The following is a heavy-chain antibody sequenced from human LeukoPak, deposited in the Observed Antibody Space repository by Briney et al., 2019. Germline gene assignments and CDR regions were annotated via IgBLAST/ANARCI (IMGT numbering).Heavy chain of an antibody. V-gene: IGHV3-74*01. CDR1: RFTFSSYW. D-gene: IGHD3-3*01. Sequence: PGGSLRLSCAASRFTFSSYWMHWVRQAPGKGLVWVSRIDTDGSTTTYADSVKGRFTISRDNAKNTLYLQMNSLRAEDTAVYYCARETLDYDFWSGGAVHFDYWGQGTLVTVSS. CDR3: ARETLDYDFWSGGAVHFDY. CDR2: IDTDGSTT. J-gene: IGHJ4*02.